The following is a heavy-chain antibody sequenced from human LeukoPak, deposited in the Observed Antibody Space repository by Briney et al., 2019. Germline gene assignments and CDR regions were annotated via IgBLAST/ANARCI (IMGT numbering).Heavy chain of an antibody. Sequence: SETLSLNCTISGGSISNSSYYWGWIRQPPGKGLKWIGSIYYSGSTYYNPSLKSRVTISVDTSKNQFSLRLTSVTAADTAVYYCARHKYSSGWYETDYWGQGTLVTVSS. CDR1: GGSISNSSYY. J-gene: IGHJ4*02. CDR3: ARHKYSSGWYETDY. D-gene: IGHD6-19*01. V-gene: IGHV4-39*01. CDR2: IYYSGST.